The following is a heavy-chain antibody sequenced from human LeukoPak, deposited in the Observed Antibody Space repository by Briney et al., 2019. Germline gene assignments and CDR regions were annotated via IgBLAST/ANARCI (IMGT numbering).Heavy chain of an antibody. CDR1: GLTVSSNY. V-gene: IGHV3-66*01. CDR3: ARVLLREGLDY. J-gene: IGHJ4*02. CDR2: IYSGGST. D-gene: IGHD5-24*01. Sequence: GGSLRLSCAASGLTVSSNYMSWVRQAPGKGLEWVSVIYSGGSTYYADSVKGRFTISRDNSKNTLYLQMNSLRAEDTAVYYCARVLLREGLDYWGQGTLVTVSS.